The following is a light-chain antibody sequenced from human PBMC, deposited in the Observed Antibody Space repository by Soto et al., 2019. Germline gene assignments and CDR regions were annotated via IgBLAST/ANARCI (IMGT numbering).Light chain of an antibody. V-gene: IGKV1-17*01. J-gene: IGKJ1*01. CDR3: LQYHNLWA. CDR1: QAISNY. CDR2: DAS. Sequence: DIQMTQSPSFLSASLGDRVTITCRASQAISNYLNWYQQKPGKAPKVLIYDASSMKSGAPSRFSGSGSGTEFTLTISSLQSEDFTVYSCLQYHNLWAFGQGTKVDIK.